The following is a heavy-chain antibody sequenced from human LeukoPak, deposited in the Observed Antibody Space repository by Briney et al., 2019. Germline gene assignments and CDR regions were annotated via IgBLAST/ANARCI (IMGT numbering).Heavy chain of an antibody. J-gene: IGHJ6*03. CDR1: GGSISSGSYY. V-gene: IGHV4-61*02. Sequence: SETLSLTCTVSGGSISSGSYYWSWIRQPAGKGLEWIGRIYTSGSTNYNPSLKSRVTISVDTSKNQFSLKLSSVTAADTAVYYCARGYCSSTSRYNVLYYYYYMDVWGKGTTVTVSS. CDR3: ARGYCSSTSRYNVLYYYYYMDV. CDR2: IYTSGST. D-gene: IGHD2-2*02.